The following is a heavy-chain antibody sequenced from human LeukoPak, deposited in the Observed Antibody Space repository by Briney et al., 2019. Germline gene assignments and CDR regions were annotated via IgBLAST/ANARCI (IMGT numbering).Heavy chain of an antibody. CDR1: GYTFTGYY. V-gene: IGHV1-2*04. Sequence: GASVKVSCKASGYTFTGYYVHWVRQAPGQGLEWMGWINPNSGGTNYAQKFQGWVTMTRDTSISTAYMELSRLRSDDTAVYYCARGGIQLWPPEAFDIWGQGTMVTVSS. CDR2: INPNSGGT. J-gene: IGHJ3*02. CDR3: ARGGIQLWPPEAFDI. D-gene: IGHD5-18*01.